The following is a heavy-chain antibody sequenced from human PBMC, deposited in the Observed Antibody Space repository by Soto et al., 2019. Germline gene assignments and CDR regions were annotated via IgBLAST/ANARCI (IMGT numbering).Heavy chain of an antibody. J-gene: IGHJ5*02. CDR1: GGSISSYY. Sequence: PSETLSLTCTVSGGSISSYYWSWIRQPPGKGLEWIGYIYYSGSTNYNPSLKSRVTISVDTSKNQFSLKLSSVTAADTAVYYCARVARPDYDILTGPENWFDPWGQGTLVTVS. V-gene: IGHV4-59*01. CDR3: ARVARPDYDILTGPENWFDP. D-gene: IGHD3-9*01. CDR2: IYYSGST.